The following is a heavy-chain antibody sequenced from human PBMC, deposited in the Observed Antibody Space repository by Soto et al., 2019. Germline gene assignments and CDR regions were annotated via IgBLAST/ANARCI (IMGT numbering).Heavy chain of an antibody. J-gene: IGHJ3*02. CDR2: ISSSSSYI. Sequence: LKXCCAESGFTFSSYSVNWVRLAPGKGLEWVSSISSSSSYIYYADSVKGRFTISRDNAKNSLYLQMNSLRAEDTAVYYCARDRWELLDDAFDIWGQRTMVTVSS. D-gene: IGHD1-26*01. CDR3: ARDRWELLDDAFDI. CDR1: GFTFSSYS. V-gene: IGHV3-21*01.